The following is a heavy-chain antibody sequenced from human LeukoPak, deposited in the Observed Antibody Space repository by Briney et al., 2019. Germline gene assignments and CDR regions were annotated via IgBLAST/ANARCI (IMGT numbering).Heavy chain of an antibody. CDR3: AKDSLLWFGEFLFDY. D-gene: IGHD3-10*01. V-gene: IGHV3-9*01. Sequence: PGGSLRLSCAASGFTFSSYGMHWVRQAPGKGLEWVSGISWNSGSIGYADSVKGRFTISRDNAKNSLYLQMNSLRAEDTALYYCAKDSLLWFGEFLFDYWGQGTLVTVSS. CDR1: GFTFSSYG. J-gene: IGHJ4*02. CDR2: ISWNSGSI.